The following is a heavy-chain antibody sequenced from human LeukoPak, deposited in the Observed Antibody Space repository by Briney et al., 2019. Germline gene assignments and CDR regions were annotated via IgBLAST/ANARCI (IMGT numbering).Heavy chain of an antibody. Sequence: KSSETLSLTCAVSGGSISSGGYSWSWIRQPPGKGLEWIGYIYHSGSTYYNPSLKSRVTMSVDRSKNQFSLKLSSVTAADTAVYYCARMYYYDSSGYYYDYWGQGTLVTVSS. CDR3: ARMYYYDSSGYYYDY. CDR2: IYHSGST. V-gene: IGHV4-30-2*01. CDR1: GGSISSGGYS. J-gene: IGHJ4*02. D-gene: IGHD3-22*01.